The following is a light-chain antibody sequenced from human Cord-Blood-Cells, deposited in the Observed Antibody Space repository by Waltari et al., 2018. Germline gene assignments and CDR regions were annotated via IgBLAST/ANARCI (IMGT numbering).Light chain of an antibody. CDR3: QQSYSTLT. CDR1: QSISSY. CDR2: AAS. Sequence: DIQMTQSPSSLSASVGDRVTITCRASQSISSYLNWYQQKPGRAPKRLIYAASSLQSGVPSRFSGSGSGTDFTLTSSSLQPDDFATYYCQQSYSTLTVGGGTKVEIK. J-gene: IGKJ4*01. V-gene: IGKV1-39*01.